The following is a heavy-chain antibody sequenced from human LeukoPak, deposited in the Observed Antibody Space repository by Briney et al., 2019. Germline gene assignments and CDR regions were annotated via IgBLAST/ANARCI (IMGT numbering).Heavy chain of an antibody. V-gene: IGHV4-59*01. J-gene: IGHJ4*02. CDR3: ARGYSYGYVVY. Sequence: SETLSLTCTVSGGSISSYYWSWIRQPPGKGLEWIGYIYYSGSTNYNPSLKSRVTISVDTSKNQFSLKPSSVTAADTAVYYCARGYSYGYVVYWGQGTLVTVSS. D-gene: IGHD5-18*01. CDR2: IYYSGST. CDR1: GGSISSYY.